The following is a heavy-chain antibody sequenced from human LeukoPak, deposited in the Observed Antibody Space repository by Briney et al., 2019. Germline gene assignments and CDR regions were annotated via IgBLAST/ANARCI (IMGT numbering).Heavy chain of an antibody. V-gene: IGHV1-2*02. CDR1: GYTFTGYY. D-gene: IGHD2-2*01. Sequence: ASVKVSCKASGYTFTGYYMHWVRQAPGQGLEWMGWINPNSGGTNYAQKFQGRVTMTRDTSISTAYMELSRLRSDDTAVYYCARLAYCSSTSCYPETIYFDYWGQGTLVTVSS. J-gene: IGHJ4*02. CDR3: ARLAYCSSTSCYPETIYFDY. CDR2: INPNSGGT.